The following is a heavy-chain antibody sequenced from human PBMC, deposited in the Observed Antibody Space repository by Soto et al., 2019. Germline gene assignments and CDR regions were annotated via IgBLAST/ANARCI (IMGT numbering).Heavy chain of an antibody. V-gene: IGHV4-39*01. CDR1: GGSISSSSYY. D-gene: IGHD5-18*01. CDR3: ARHLGYSYGPKTWFDP. J-gene: IGHJ5*02. CDR2: IDYSGST. Sequence: SETLSLTCTVSGGSISSSSYYWGWIRQPPGKGLEWIGSIDYSGSTYYNPSLKSRVTLSIDTTKHQFSLKLSSVTAADAGVYYCARHLGYSYGPKTWFDPWGQGTLVTGSS.